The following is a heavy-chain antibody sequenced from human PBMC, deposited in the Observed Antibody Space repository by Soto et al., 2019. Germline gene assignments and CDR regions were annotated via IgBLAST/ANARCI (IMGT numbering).Heavy chain of an antibody. CDR3: ARDIVFQPTTGGIDY. D-gene: IGHD1-26*01. V-gene: IGHV1-18*01. Sequence: QVQLAQSGAEVKNPGASVKVSCKASGYTFTSYGISWVRQAPGQGLEWMGWSSGYNGDTNYAQKFQGRVTLTTDTSTTTAYMELRSLISDDTAIYFCARDIVFQPTTGGIDYWGQGTLVTVSS. CDR2: SSGYNGDT. CDR1: GYTFTSYG. J-gene: IGHJ4*02.